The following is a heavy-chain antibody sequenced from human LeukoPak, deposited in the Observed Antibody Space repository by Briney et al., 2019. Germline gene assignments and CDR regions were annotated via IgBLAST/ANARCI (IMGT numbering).Heavy chain of an antibody. CDR2: ISAYNGNT. CDR3: AREGAYGDFEY. Sequence: GAPLMVSCTASGYTFKIYDISWGRQAPGQGLEWMGWISAYNGNTNYAQKVQGRVTMTTNTSTSTAYMELRSLRSDDTAVYYCAREGAYGDFEYWGEGTLVTVSS. V-gene: IGHV1-18*01. D-gene: IGHD4-17*01. J-gene: IGHJ4*02. CDR1: GYTFKIYD.